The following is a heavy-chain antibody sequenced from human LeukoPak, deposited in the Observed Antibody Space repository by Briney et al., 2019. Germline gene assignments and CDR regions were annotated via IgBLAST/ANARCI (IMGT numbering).Heavy chain of an antibody. J-gene: IGHJ4*02. D-gene: IGHD3-22*01. CDR3: ARDDDRAREIDY. CDR1: GFSFSDYA. Sequence: QPGVSLRLSCAASGFSFSDYAMNWVPQAPGKGREWVSGPSGSGGSTYYSDSVKGRFTISRDNSKNPLYLQMSSLRAEDTAVYYCARDDDRAREIDYWGQGTLVTVSP. CDR2: PSGSGGST. V-gene: IGHV3-23*01.